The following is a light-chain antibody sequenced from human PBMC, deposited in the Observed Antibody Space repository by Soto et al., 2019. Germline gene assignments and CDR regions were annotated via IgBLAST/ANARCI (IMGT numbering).Light chain of an antibody. CDR3: QSYDNSLNIYV. J-gene: IGLJ1*01. V-gene: IGLV1-40*01. CDR1: SSNIGAGYD. Sequence: QPVLTQPPSVSGAPGQRVTISCTGSSSNIGAGYDVHWYQQLPGTAPKLLMYENTNRPIGVPDRFSGSKSGTSASLAITGLQAEDEADYYCQSYDNSLNIYVFGPGTKLTVL. CDR2: ENT.